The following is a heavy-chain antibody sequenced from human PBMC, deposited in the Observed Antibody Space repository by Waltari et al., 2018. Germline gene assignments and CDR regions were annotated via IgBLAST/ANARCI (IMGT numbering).Heavy chain of an antibody. CDR2: INHSGST. CDR1: GGSFSGYY. D-gene: IGHD2-2*01. Sequence: QVQLQQWGAGLLKPSETLSLTCAVYGGSFSGYYWSWIRQPPWKGLEWIGEINHSGSTNYNPSLKSRVTISVDTSKNQFSLKLSSVTAADTAVYYCASCTTSSTSCYYFDYWGQGTLVTVSS. V-gene: IGHV4-34*01. J-gene: IGHJ4*02. CDR3: ASCTTSSTSCYYFDY.